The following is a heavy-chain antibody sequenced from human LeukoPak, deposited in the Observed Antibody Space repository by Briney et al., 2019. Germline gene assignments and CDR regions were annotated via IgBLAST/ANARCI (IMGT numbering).Heavy chain of an antibody. D-gene: IGHD2-2*02. J-gene: IGHJ5*02. CDR1: GGSFSDYY. Sequence: PSETLSLTCAVYGGSFSDYYWSWIRQPPGKGLEWIGEINHSGSTNYNPSLKSRVTISVDTSKYQFSLKLSSVTAADTAVYYCARIGCSSTSCYTGVLWFDPWGQGTLVTVSS. CDR2: INHSGST. CDR3: ARIGCSSTSCYTGVLWFDP. V-gene: IGHV4-34*01.